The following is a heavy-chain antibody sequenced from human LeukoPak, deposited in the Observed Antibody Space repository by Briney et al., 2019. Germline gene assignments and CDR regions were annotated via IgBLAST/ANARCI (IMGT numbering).Heavy chain of an antibody. CDR2: INDSGRT. Sequence: SETLSLTCAVSGVSIRSFYWGWFRQPPGKGLEWIGYINDSGRTNYNPSLKSRVTISRDTSRNHFSLRLSSVTAADTAVYYCARDAPLRYFDWLGDYYYGMDVWGQGTTVTVSS. J-gene: IGHJ6*02. CDR1: GVSIRSFY. CDR3: ARDAPLRYFDWLGDYYYGMDV. D-gene: IGHD3-9*01. V-gene: IGHV4-59*12.